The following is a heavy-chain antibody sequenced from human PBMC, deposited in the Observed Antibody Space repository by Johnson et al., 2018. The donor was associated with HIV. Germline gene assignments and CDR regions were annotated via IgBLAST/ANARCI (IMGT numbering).Heavy chain of an antibody. D-gene: IGHD5-18*01. CDR3: AKGEQLWSVASAFHI. J-gene: IGHJ3*02. V-gene: IGHV3-69-1*01. Sequence: EQLVESGGGLVKPGGSLRLSCAASGFTFSNAWMSWVRQAPGKGLEWVGRFTISRDNSKNTMYLQMNSLRADDTAVYYCAKGEQLWSVASAFHIWGQGTMLTVSS. CDR1: GFTFSNAW.